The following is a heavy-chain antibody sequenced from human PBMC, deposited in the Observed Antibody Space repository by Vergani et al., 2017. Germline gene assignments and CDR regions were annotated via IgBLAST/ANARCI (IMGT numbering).Heavy chain of an antibody. V-gene: IGHV4-39*02. CDR3: ARRSSSYYFDI. CDR1: GASISSGGYY. D-gene: IGHD3-22*01. J-gene: IGHJ5*02. Sequence: QVQLQESGPGLVKPSQTLSLTCSVSGASISSGGYYWSWVRQAPGKGLEWISSVSHSGDTYFNPSLKGRVSISMDTSKNYFFLTLSSVTAADTAMYYCARRSSSYYFDIWGQAVLITVSS. CDR2: VSHSGDT.